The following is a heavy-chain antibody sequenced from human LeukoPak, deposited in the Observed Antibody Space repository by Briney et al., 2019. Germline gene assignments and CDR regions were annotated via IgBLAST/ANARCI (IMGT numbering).Heavy chain of an antibody. Sequence: SGGSLRLSCAASGFTFSSYAMSWVRQAPGKGLEWVSAISGSGGSTYYADSVKGRFTISRDNSKNTLYLQMNSLRAEDTAVYYCAKETIFGVVIIVGGGGYFDYWGQGTLVTVSS. CDR3: AKETIFGVVIIVGGGGYFDY. J-gene: IGHJ4*02. D-gene: IGHD3-3*01. V-gene: IGHV3-23*01. CDR2: ISGSGGST. CDR1: GFTFSSYA.